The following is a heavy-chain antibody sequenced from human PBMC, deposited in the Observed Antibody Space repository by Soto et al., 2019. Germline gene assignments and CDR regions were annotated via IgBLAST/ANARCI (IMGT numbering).Heavy chain of an antibody. CDR3: ARGRHIVGEVFDP. CDR1: GFTFSSYA. Sequence: QVQLVESGGGVVQPGRSLRLSCAASGFTFSSYAMHWVRQAPGKGLEWVAVISYDGSNKYYADSVKGRFTISRDNSKNTLELQMNSLRAEDTAVYYCARGRHIVGEVFDPWGQGTLVTVSS. J-gene: IGHJ5*02. V-gene: IGHV3-30*14. CDR2: ISYDGSNK. D-gene: IGHD2-15*01.